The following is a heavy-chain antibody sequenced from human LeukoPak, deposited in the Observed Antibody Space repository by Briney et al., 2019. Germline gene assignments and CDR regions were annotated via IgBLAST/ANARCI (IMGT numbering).Heavy chain of an antibody. CDR3: ARGGVLRYFDWLLYP. V-gene: IGHV1-18*01. Sequence: GVSVKVSCKASGYTFTSYGISWVRQAPGQGLEWMGWISAYNGNTNYAQKLQGRVTMTTDTSTSTAYMELRSLRSDDTAVYYCARGGVLRYFDWLLYPWGQGTLVTVSS. CDR2: ISAYNGNT. D-gene: IGHD3-9*01. CDR1: GYTFTSYG. J-gene: IGHJ5*02.